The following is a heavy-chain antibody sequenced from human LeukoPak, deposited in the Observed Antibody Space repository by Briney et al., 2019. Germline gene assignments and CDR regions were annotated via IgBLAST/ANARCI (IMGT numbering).Heavy chain of an antibody. CDR1: GASISNYY. CDR2: IYNGGST. D-gene: IGHD2-15*01. CDR3: ARFGGSGDTRGYFDS. J-gene: IGHJ4*02. V-gene: IGHV4-4*07. Sequence: SETLSLTCIVSGASISNYYWSWIRQPAGKGPEWIGRIYNGGSTNYNSSLRSRITMSLDTSKNQFPLKLTSVTAADTAVYYCARFGGSGDTRGYFDSWGQGTLVIVSS.